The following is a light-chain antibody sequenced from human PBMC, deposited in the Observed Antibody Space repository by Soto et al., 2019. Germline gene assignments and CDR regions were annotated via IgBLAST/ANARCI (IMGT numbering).Light chain of an antibody. CDR3: QQYDNLPPFT. V-gene: IGKV1-33*01. Sequence: DIQMTQSPSTLSASVGDGVTITCRASQIIGSWLAWYQQKPGKAPKLLIYDASNLETGVPSRFSGSGSGTYFSFTISSLQPEDISTYYCQQYDNLPPFTFGQGTRLEIK. J-gene: IGKJ5*01. CDR2: DAS. CDR1: QIIGSW.